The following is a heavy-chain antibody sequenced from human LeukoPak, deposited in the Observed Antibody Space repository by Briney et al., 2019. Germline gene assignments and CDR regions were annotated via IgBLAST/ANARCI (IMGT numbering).Heavy chain of an antibody. CDR2: ISIGGNDK. Sequence: GGSLRLSCAASGFAFSDYYMTWVRQAPGKGLEWISYISIGGNDKYYADSVKGRFTISRDNAKDSLYLQMNSLRAEDTAVYYCARSMITVASTAWAYWGQGTLVTVSS. D-gene: IGHD6-19*01. CDR1: GFAFSDYY. V-gene: IGHV3-11*01. J-gene: IGHJ4*02. CDR3: ARSMITVASTAWAY.